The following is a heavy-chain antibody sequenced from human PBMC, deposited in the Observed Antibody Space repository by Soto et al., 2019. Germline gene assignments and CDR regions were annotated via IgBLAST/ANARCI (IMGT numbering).Heavy chain of an antibody. Sequence: GGSLRLSCAASGFTFSSYAMHWVRQAPGKGLEWVTVISYDGSNKYYADSVKGRFTISRDNSKNTVYLQMNSLRTEDTAVYYCARDRRVRGVIHFDYWGQGTLVTVSS. V-gene: IGHV3-30-3*01. D-gene: IGHD3-10*01. J-gene: IGHJ4*02. CDR2: ISYDGSNK. CDR1: GFTFSSYA. CDR3: ARDRRVRGVIHFDY.